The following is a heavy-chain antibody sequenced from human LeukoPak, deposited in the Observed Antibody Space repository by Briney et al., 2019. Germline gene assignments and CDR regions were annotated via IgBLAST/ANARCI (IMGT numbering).Heavy chain of an antibody. V-gene: IGHV3-23*01. J-gene: IGHJ4*02. CDR2: ISGRSSST. CDR1: GFTFSTYA. Sequence: GGSLRLSCAASGFTFSTYAMSWVRQAPGKGLEWVSGISGRSSSTYYAYSVKGRFTISRDNSKNTLYLQMNSLRVEDTAVYYCAKLDLAETNYWGQGTLVTVSS. D-gene: IGHD1-14*01. CDR3: AKLDLAETNY.